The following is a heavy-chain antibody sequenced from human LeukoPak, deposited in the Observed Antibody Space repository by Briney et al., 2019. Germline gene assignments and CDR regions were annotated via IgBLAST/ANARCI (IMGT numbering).Heavy chain of an antibody. J-gene: IGHJ4*02. D-gene: IGHD1-26*01. Sequence: GGSLRLSCAASGFTFSDSAMTWVRQAPGKGLEWVSLISFSGDSIYYADSVKGRFTVSRDNSKNTLYLQLNSLGAEDTAMYYCARYSGIIKTFDYWGQGTLVTVSS. CDR2: ISFSGDSI. CDR3: ARYSGIIKTFDY. V-gene: IGHV3-23*01. CDR1: GFTFSDSA.